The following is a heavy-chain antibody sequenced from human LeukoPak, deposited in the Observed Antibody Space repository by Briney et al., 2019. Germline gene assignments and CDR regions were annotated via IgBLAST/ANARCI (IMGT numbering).Heavy chain of an antibody. D-gene: IGHD6-19*01. Sequence: PSETLSLTCTVSGGSISSSSYYWGWIRQPPGKGLEWIGSIYYSGSTYYNPSLKSRVTISVDTSKNQFSLKLSSVTAADTAVYYCARDPGWYSRPFDYWGQGTLVTVSS. CDR1: GGSISSSSYY. J-gene: IGHJ4*02. V-gene: IGHV4-39*07. CDR3: ARDPGWYSRPFDY. CDR2: IYYSGST.